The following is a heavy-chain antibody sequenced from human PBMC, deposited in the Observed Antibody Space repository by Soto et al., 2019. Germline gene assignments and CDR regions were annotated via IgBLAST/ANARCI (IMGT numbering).Heavy chain of an antibody. CDR1: GFTYESYA. Sequence: EVQLLESGGGLVQPGGSLRLSCAASGFTYESYAMSWVRQAPGKGLEWVSGINSGGTVAHYAGSVKGRFAISRDNSKNTLSLEMNSLRVDDTGLYYCAISTGGFGGLFVVPSDYWGQGTLVTVSS. J-gene: IGHJ4*02. V-gene: IGHV3-23*01. D-gene: IGHD3-16*01. CDR2: INSGGTVA. CDR3: AISTGGFGGLFVVPSDY.